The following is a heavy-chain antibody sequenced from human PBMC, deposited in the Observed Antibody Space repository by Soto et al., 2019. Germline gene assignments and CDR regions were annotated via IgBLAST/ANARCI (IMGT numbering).Heavy chain of an antibody. J-gene: IGHJ4*02. CDR3: AAGITIFGVVIGPFDY. V-gene: IGHV3-66*01. CDR1: GFTVSSNY. Sequence: GGSLRLSCAASGFTVSSNYMSWVRQAPGKGLEWVSVIYSGGSTYYADSVKGRFTISRDNSKNTLYLQMNSLRAEDTAVYYCAAGITIFGVVIGPFDYWGQGTLVTVSS. D-gene: IGHD3-3*01. CDR2: IYSGGST.